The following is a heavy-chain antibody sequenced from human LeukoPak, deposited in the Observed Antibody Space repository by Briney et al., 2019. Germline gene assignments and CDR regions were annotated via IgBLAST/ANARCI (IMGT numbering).Heavy chain of an antibody. J-gene: IGHJ5*02. V-gene: IGHV1-2*02. CDR1: GYTFTGYY. CDR2: INPNSGGT. CDR3: ARDPVDIVATITVGLANWFDP. D-gene: IGHD5-12*01. Sequence: ASVKVSCKASGYTFTGYYMHWVRQAPGQGLEWMGWINPNSGGTNYAQKFQGRVTMTRDTSISTAYMELSRLRSDGTAVYYCARDPVDIVATITVGLANWFDPWGQGTLVTVSS.